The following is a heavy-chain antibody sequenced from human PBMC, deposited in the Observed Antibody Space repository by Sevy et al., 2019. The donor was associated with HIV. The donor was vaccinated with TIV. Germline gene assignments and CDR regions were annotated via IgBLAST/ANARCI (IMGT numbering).Heavy chain of an antibody. D-gene: IGHD6-19*01. J-gene: IGHJ6*02. V-gene: IGHV1-8*01. Sequence: ASVKVSCKASGYTFTSYDINCVRQATGQGLEWMGWMNPNSGNTGYAQKFQGRVTMTRNTSISTAYMELSSLRSEDTAVYYCARDSSGVYGMDVWGQGTTVTVSS. CDR1: GYTFTSYD. CDR3: ARDSSGVYGMDV. CDR2: MNPNSGNT.